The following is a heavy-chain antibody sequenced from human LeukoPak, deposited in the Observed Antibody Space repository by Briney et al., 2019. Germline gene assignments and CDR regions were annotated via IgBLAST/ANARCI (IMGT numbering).Heavy chain of an antibody. CDR1: GFTFSSYA. CDR3: ARDRGGGGRGCVDY. V-gene: IGHV3-30*04. D-gene: IGHD2-15*01. CDR2: ISYDRSNK. Sequence: GGSLRLSCAASGFTFSSYAMHWVRQAPGKGLEWVAVISYDRSNKYYADSVKGRFTISRDNSKNTLYLQMNSLRAEDTAVYYCARDRGGGGRGCVDYWGQGTLVTVSS. J-gene: IGHJ4*02.